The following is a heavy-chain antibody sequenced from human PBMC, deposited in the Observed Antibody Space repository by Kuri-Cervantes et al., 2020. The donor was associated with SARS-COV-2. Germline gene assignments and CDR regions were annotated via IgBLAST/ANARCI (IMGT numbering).Heavy chain of an antibody. D-gene: IGHD3-3*01. V-gene: IGHV4-34*01. CDR3: ARDSHRSGYLYYFDY. CDR2: INHSGST. Sequence: SQTLSLTCAVYGGSFSGYYWSWIRQPPGKGLEWIGEINHSGSTNYNPSLKSRVTMSVDTSKNQFSLKLSSVTAADTAVYYCARDSHRSGYLYYFDYWGQGTLVTVSS. CDR1: GGSFSGYY. J-gene: IGHJ4*02.